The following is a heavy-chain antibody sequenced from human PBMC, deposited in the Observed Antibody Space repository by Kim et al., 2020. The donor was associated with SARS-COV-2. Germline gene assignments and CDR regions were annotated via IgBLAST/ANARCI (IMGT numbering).Heavy chain of an antibody. CDR1: GGSISSYF. V-gene: IGHV4-59*13. CDR3: ARYSSTADYFDS. J-gene: IGHJ4*02. D-gene: IGHD4-4*01. Sequence: SETLSLTCSVSGGSISSYFWGWVRQPPGKGLEWIGYIYYSGSTNYNPSLQSRVTISVDTSKNQFSLGLSSVTAADTAVYYCARYSSTADYFDSWGQGTLV. CDR2: IYYSGST.